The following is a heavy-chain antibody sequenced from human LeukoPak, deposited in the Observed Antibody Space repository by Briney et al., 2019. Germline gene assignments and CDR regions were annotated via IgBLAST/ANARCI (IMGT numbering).Heavy chain of an antibody. CDR1: GFTFSSYG. V-gene: IGHV3-30*02. Sequence: GGSLRLSCAASGFTFSSYGMHWVRQAPGKGLEWVAFIRYDGSNKYYADSVKGRFTISRDNSKNTLYLQMSSLRSEDTAVYYCATDVGGTYAFDIWGQGTMVTVSS. CDR3: ATDVGGTYAFDI. CDR2: IRYDGSNK. J-gene: IGHJ3*02. D-gene: IGHD1-26*01.